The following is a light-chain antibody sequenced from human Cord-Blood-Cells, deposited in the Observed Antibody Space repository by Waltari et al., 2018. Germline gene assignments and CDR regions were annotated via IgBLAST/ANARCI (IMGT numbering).Light chain of an antibody. CDR1: QSVLYSSNNKNY. J-gene: IGKJ2*01. CDR2: GAS. V-gene: IGKV4-1*01. Sequence: DIVMTQSPDSLAVSLGERATINCKSSQSVLYSSNNKNYLAWYQHKQGQPPKLLIYGASTRESVVPDRFSGSGSGTDFTLTISSLQSEDVAVYYCQQYYSTPYTFGQGTKLEIK. CDR3: QQYYSTPYT.